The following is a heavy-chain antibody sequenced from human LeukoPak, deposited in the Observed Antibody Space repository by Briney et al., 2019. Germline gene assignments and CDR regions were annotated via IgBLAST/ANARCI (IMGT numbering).Heavy chain of an antibody. CDR2: ISSAGDST. CDR3: ADFGSGSYIFDY. D-gene: IGHD3-10*01. V-gene: IGHV3-23*01. CDR1: EFTFSTYA. Sequence: GGSLRVSCVAAEFTFSTYAMSWVRQAPGKGPEWVSGISSAGDSTFYADSVKGRFTISRDNSKNTLYLQMNYVIVEDTAIYYCADFGSGSYIFDYWGQGTLVTVSS. J-gene: IGHJ4*02.